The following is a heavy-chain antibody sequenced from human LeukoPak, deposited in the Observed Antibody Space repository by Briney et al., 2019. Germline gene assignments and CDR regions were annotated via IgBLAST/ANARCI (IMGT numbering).Heavy chain of an antibody. D-gene: IGHD3-22*01. CDR1: GYTFASYD. CDR2: MNPNSANT. J-gene: IGHJ6*02. Sequence: ASVKVSCKASGYTFASYDINWVRQATGQGLEWMGWMNPNSANTGYAQKFQGRVTMTRNTSISTAYMELSSLTSEDTAVYYCAYYYDLTPPYYYYGMDVWGQGTTVTVSS. CDR3: AYYYDLTPPYYYYGMDV. V-gene: IGHV1-8*01.